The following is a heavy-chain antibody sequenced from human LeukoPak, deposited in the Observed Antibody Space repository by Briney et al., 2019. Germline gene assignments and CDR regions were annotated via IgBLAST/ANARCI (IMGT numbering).Heavy chain of an antibody. V-gene: IGHV1-18*01. CDR3: ARAGGWNDDAGFHLYYFDY. D-gene: IGHD4-23*01. CDR1: GFTFSGYG. CDR2: ISAHNGDT. Sequence: ASVKVSYKTSGFTFSGYGSNWVRQAPGQGLEWMGWISAHNGDTKYAQKFQDRVTMTTVASTTTAYMELRSLRSDDTALYYCARAGGWNDDAGFHLYYFDYWGRGTLVTVSS. J-gene: IGHJ4*02.